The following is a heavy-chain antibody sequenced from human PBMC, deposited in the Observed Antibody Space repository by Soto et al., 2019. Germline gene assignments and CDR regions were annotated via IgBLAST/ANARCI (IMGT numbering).Heavy chain of an antibody. CDR3: ARGTALALAGHGDGFDY. J-gene: IGHJ4*02. D-gene: IGHD6-19*01. V-gene: IGHV3-30*03. CDR2: ISYDGSNK. CDR1: GFTFSIYG. Sequence: PGGSLRLSCAASGFTFSIYGMHWVRQAPGKGLEWVAVISYDGSNKYYADSVKGRFTISRDNSKNTLYLQMNSLRAEDTAVYYCARGTALALAGHGDGFDYWGQGTLVTVSS.